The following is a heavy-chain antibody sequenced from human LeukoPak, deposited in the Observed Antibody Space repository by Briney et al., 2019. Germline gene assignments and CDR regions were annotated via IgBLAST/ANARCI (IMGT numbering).Heavy chain of an antibody. Sequence: SQTLSLTCTVSGGSISSGSYYWSWIRQPAGKGLEWIGRIYTSGCTNYNPSLKSRVTISVDTSKNQFSLKLSSVTAADTAVYYCARGSPLKYCSGGSCLLYWGQGTLVTVSS. CDR2: IYTSGCT. CDR1: GGSISSGSYY. V-gene: IGHV4-61*02. D-gene: IGHD2-15*01. CDR3: ARGSPLKYCSGGSCLLY. J-gene: IGHJ4*02.